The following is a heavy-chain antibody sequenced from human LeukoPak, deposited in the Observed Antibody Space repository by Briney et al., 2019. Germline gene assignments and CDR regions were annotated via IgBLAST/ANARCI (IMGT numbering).Heavy chain of an antibody. J-gene: IGHJ4*02. Sequence: GGSLRLSCAASGFTFSSYSMNWVRQAPGKGLEWVSYISSGGSSIYYADSVKGRFTLSRDNAKNSLYLQMNSLRAADTAVYYCARVGYGSGSFEYWGQGTLVTVSS. CDR3: ARVGYGSGSFEY. V-gene: IGHV3-48*04. CDR2: ISSGGSSI. D-gene: IGHD3-10*01. CDR1: GFTFSSYS.